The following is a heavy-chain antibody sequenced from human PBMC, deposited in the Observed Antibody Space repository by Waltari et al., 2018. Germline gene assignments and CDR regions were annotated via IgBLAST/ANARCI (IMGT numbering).Heavy chain of an antibody. CDR3: ARLCLGCPFDY. Sequence: QLQLQESGPGLLKPSETLSLTCTVSGGSISSSPYYWGWIRQPPGKGLEWIGSISYSGSTYYTPAFKRRITISVDTSKNQFSLKLSSVIAADTAFYYCARLCLGCPFDYWGQGTLVTVSS. J-gene: IGHJ4*02. CDR2: ISYSGST. D-gene: IGHD6-19*01. V-gene: IGHV4-39*01. CDR1: GGSISSSPYY.